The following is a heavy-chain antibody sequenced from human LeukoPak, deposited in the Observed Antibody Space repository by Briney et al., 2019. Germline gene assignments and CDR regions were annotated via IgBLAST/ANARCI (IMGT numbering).Heavy chain of an antibody. Sequence: ALVKVSCKASGGTFSSYAISWVRQAPAQGLEWMGWIIPIFGTASYAQKFQGTVTITADESTSTAYMYLSSLRSEDTAVYYCARQDIVVVPAAGDYYYYGMDVWGQGTTVTVSS. CDR1: GGTFSSYA. D-gene: IGHD2-2*01. CDR2: IIPIFGTA. CDR3: ARQDIVVVPAAGDYYYYGMDV. V-gene: IGHV1-69*01. J-gene: IGHJ6*02.